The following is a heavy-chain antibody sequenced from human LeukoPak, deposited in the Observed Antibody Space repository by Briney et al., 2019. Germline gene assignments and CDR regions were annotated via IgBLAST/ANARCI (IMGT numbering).Heavy chain of an antibody. CDR2: IYYSGST. V-gene: IGHV4-39*01. CDR1: GGSISSSSYY. CDR3: ARPRNPYYYPDAFGI. Sequence: SETLPLTCTVSGGSISSSSYYWGWIRQPPGKGLEWIGSIYYSGSTYYNPSLKSRVTISVDTSKNQFSLKLSSVTAADTAVYYCARPRNPYYYPDAFGIWGQGTMVTVSS. J-gene: IGHJ3*02. D-gene: IGHD3-22*01.